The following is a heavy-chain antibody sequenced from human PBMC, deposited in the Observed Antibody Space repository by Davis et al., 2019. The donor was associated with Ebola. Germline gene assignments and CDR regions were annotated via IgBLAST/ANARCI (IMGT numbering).Heavy chain of an antibody. J-gene: IGHJ4*02. D-gene: IGHD2-15*01. V-gene: IGHV3-23*01. CDR3: ARYCHYTDCSYFDC. CDR1: GFTFSSYA. CDR2: ISGSGGST. Sequence: GESLKISCAASGFTFSSYAMSWVRQAPGMGLEWVSTISGSGGSTYYSDSVRGRFTISRDNSKNTLYLQMNSLRAEDTATYYCARYCHYTDCSYFDCWGQGTMVAVSS.